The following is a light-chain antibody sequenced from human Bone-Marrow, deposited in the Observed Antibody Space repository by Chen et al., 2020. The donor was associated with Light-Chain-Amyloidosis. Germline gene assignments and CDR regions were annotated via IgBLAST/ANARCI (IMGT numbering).Light chain of an antibody. V-gene: IGKV1-39*01. CDR1: RDIGTY. J-gene: IGKJ2*01. CDR3: QQSHSIPRT. CDR2: GAS. Sequence: DIQMTQSPSSLSAFVGDRVTITCRASRDIGTYLNWYQYKPGKIPKLLIYGASSLLSGVPSRFSGRGSGTDFTLTIASLQPEDFATYYCQQSHSIPRTFGQGTKVDI.